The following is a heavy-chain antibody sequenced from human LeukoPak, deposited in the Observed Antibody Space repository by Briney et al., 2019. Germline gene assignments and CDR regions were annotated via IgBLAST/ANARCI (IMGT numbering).Heavy chain of an antibody. Sequence: PGGSLRLSCAASGFSFRNYEMTWVRQAPGKGLEWLSYISKSGSPKYYADSVKGRFTISRDNAKNSLYLQMNSLRAEDTALYYCAKSPSGGYYYYFDYWGQGTLVTVSS. J-gene: IGHJ4*02. D-gene: IGHD3-22*01. CDR2: ISKSGSPK. V-gene: IGHV3-48*03. CDR3: AKSPSGGYYYYFDY. CDR1: GFSFRNYE.